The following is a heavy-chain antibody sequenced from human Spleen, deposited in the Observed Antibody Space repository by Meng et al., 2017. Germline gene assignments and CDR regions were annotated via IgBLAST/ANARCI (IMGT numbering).Heavy chain of an antibody. CDR3: AREVGVAEGGSFDY. J-gene: IGHJ4*02. D-gene: IGHD6-13*01. CDR2: INAGNGDT. V-gene: IGHV1-3*01. CDR1: GYTFTAYA. Sequence: QVELVQSGAEVKKPGASVKVSCKASGYTFTAYAMHWVRQAPGQRPEWMGWINAGNGDTKYSQKFQGRVIISRDTSASTAYMELSSLKSGETAVYYCAREVGVAEGGSFDYWGQGTLVTVSS.